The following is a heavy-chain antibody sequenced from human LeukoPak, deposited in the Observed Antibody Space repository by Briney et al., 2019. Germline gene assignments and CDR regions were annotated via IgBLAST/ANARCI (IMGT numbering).Heavy chain of an antibody. CDR2: IKSKIDGGTT. J-gene: IGHJ4*02. D-gene: IGHD5-18*01. Sequence: GGSLRLSCAVSGFTFSNAWMSWVRHAPGKGLEWVGRIKSKIDGGTTDYVARVKGRFSISSDDSKHTPYLQINSQKTEHTAAYYCTRREYNYGVFDYWGQGALVTVSS. CDR1: GFTFSNAW. V-gene: IGHV3-15*01. CDR3: TRREYNYGVFDY.